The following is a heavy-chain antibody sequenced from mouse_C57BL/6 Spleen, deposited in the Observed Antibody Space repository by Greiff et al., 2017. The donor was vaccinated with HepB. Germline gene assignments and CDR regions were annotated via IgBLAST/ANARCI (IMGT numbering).Heavy chain of an antibody. CDR1: GYTFTDYE. V-gene: IGHV1-15*01. Sequence: QVQLQQSGAELVRPGASVTLSCKASGYTFTDYEMHWVKQTPVHGLEWIGAIDPETGGTAYNQKFKGKAILTADKSSSTAYMELRSLTSEDSAFYYCTRFLLYYGSSYGYFDVWGTGTTVTVSS. J-gene: IGHJ1*03. D-gene: IGHD1-1*01. CDR2: IDPETGGT. CDR3: TRFLLYYGSSYGYFDV.